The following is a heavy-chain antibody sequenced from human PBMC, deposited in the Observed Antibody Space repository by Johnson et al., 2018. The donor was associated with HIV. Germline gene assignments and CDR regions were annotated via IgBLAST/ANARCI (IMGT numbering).Heavy chain of an antibody. CDR1: GFTFDDYG. Sequence: VQLVESGGGVERPGGSLRLSCATSGFTFDDYGMSWVRQVPGKGLAWVSGLNWVGDRKGYADSVKGRFPFSRDNAKTSLYLQMNSLRAEDTAGYSCAKDSWDSSWSDDAFDIWGQGTMVTVSS. V-gene: IGHV3-20*04. J-gene: IGHJ3*02. CDR3: AKDSWDSSWSDDAFDI. CDR2: LNWVGDRK. D-gene: IGHD6-13*01.